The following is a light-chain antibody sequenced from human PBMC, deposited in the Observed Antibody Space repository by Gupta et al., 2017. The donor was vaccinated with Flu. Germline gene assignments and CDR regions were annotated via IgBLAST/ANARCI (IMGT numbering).Light chain of an antibody. CDR1: QGVSSS. J-gene: IGKJ4*01. CDR3: QQRSNWPPLT. CDR2: DAA. Sequence: ILLTQSPATLSLSPGERATLSCRASQGVSSSLAWYQQKPGQAPRLLIYDAANRATGVPARFSGSGSGTDVTLTSSSLEPEDFEVYYCQQRSNWPPLTFGGGTKVEIK. V-gene: IGKV3-11*01.